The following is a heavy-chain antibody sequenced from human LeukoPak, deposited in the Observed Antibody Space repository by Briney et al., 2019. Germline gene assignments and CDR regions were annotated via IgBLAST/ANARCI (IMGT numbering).Heavy chain of an antibody. CDR1: GGSISSSNSY. Sequence: SETLSLTCTVSGGSISSSNSYWAWIRQPPGKGLEWIGTIYYSGSTYYNPSLKSRVTISVDTSKNQFSLKLTSVTAADTAVYFCARLGSSGYCYPYYFDYWGQGTLVTVSS. D-gene: IGHD3-22*01. J-gene: IGHJ4*02. CDR2: IYYSGST. V-gene: IGHV4-39*01. CDR3: ARLGSSGYCYPYYFDY.